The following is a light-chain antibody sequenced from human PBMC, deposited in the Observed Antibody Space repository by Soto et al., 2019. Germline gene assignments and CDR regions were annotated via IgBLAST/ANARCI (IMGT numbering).Light chain of an antibody. V-gene: IGKV3-20*01. CDR1: QTVNSAY. J-gene: IGKJ2*01. CDR3: QKYGSLPYT. Sequence: ENVLTQSPDTLSLSPGERVTLSCRASQTVNSAYFAWHQQKPGQAPRLLIYRTSSRATGIPDRFSGSGSGTDFTLTISRLEPEDFAVYYCQKYGSLPYTFGQGTKLEIK. CDR2: RTS.